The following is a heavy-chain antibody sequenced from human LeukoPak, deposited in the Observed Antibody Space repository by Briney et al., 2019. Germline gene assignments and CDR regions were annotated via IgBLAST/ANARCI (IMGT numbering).Heavy chain of an antibody. Sequence: PGGSLRLSCAASGFTFSDYHMSWIRQAPGKGLEWVSYIRSSSSHTNYADSVRGRFTISRDNAKNSLYLQMNSLRAEDTAVYYCARDKSAVAGYFDYWGQGTLVAVSS. CDR2: IRSSSSHT. CDR3: ARDKSAVAGYFDY. CDR1: GFTFSDYH. V-gene: IGHV3-11*06. J-gene: IGHJ4*02. D-gene: IGHD6-19*01.